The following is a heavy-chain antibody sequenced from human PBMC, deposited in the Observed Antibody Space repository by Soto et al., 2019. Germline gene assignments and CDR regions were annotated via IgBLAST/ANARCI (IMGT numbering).Heavy chain of an antibody. CDR3: ARVHVMVVAGSTFDY. CDR2: VYTSGGT. Sequence: SETLSLTCTFSGGSISTYYWSWIRQPAGKGLEWIGRVYTSGGTNYNPSLKSRITISVDTSNNQFSLKLTSVTAADTAVYYCARVHVMVVAGSTFDYWGHGTLVTVSS. V-gene: IGHV4-4*07. J-gene: IGHJ4*01. D-gene: IGHD6-19*01. CDR1: GGSISTYY.